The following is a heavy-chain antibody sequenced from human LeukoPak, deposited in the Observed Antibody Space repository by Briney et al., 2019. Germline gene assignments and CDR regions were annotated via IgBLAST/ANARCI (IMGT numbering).Heavy chain of an antibody. Sequence: PSETLSLTCTVSGGSISSSSYYWDWIRQPPGKGLEWIGSIYYIGSTSFNPSLKSRVTISRDTSKNQFSLKLSSVTAADTAVYFCASHPTNFDAFDIWGQGTMVTVSS. CDR2: IYYIGST. CDR3: ASHPTNFDAFDI. J-gene: IGHJ3*02. D-gene: IGHD5-24*01. CDR1: GGSISSSSYY. V-gene: IGHV4-39*01.